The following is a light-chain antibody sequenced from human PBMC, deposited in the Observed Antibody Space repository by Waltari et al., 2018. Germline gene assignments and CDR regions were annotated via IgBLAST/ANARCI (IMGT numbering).Light chain of an antibody. CDR2: EVE. J-gene: IGLJ3*02. CDR1: SSNVGGYNY. V-gene: IGLV2-11*01. CDR3: FSYAGTFTWV. Sequence: QSALTQPRSVSGSPGQSVTISCTGTSSNVGGYNYVSWYQQHPGKAPKFIIYEVEKRPSGVPDRFSGSKSGNTASLTISGLQADDEADYYCFSYAGTFTWVFGGGTRVTVL.